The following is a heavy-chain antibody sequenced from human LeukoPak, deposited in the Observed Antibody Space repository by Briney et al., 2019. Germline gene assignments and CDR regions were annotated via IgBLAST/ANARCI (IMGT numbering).Heavy chain of an antibody. V-gene: IGHV1-18*01. Sequence: ASVKASCKASGYTFTNYGINWVRQAPGQGLEWMGWISTDNGNRNYAQKLQGRVTMTTDTSTSTAYMELRSLRSDDTAVYYCARDRSNHYSDSVGYHYGVGDYWGQGTLVTVSS. D-gene: IGHD3-22*01. CDR3: ARDRSNHYSDSVGYHYGVGDY. CDR1: GYTFTNYG. CDR2: ISTDNGNR. J-gene: IGHJ4*02.